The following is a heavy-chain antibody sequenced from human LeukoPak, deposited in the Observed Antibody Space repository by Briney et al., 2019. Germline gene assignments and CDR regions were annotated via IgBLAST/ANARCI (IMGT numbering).Heavy chain of an antibody. CDR1: GYSISSGYY. J-gene: IGHJ4*02. CDR3: ARDTAMEKLDY. D-gene: IGHD5-18*01. Sequence: SETLSLTCTVSGYSISSGYYWGWIRQPPGKGLEWIWSIYHSGSTYYNPSLKSRVTISVDTSKNQFSLKLSSVTAADTAVYYCARDTAMEKLDYWGQGTLVTVSS. CDR2: IYHSGST. V-gene: IGHV4-38-2*02.